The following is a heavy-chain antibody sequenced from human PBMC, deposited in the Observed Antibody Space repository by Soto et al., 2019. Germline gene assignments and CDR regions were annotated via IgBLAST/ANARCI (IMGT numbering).Heavy chain of an antibody. D-gene: IGHD3-3*01. CDR3: ARGITIFGVAYFDY. J-gene: IGHJ4*02. CDR2: ISSSSSYI. CDR1: GFTFSSYS. V-gene: IGHV3-21*01. Sequence: GGSLRLSCAASGFTFSSYSMNWVRQAPGKGLEWVSSISSSSSYIYYADSVKGRFTISRDNAKNSLYLQMNSLRAEDTAVYYCARGITIFGVAYFDYWGQGTLVTVPQ.